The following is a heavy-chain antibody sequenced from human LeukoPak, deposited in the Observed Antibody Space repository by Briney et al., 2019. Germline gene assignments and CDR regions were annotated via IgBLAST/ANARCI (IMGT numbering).Heavy chain of an antibody. Sequence: QSGGSLRLSCAASGFTFSNYAMSWVRQAPGKGLEWVSFISGSGGSTYYAGSVKGRFTIPRDNAKNTRYLQMNSLRAEDTAVLYCAQAAPAPGSDFWRQGPLVTVSS. CDR2: ISGSGGST. CDR3: AQAAPAPGSDF. D-gene: IGHD1-1*01. CDR1: GFTFSNYA. J-gene: IGHJ4*02. V-gene: IGHV3-23*01.